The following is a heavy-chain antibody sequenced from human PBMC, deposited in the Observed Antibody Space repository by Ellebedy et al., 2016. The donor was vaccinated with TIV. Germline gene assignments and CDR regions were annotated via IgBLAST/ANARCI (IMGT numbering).Heavy chain of an antibody. CDR3: ARDSGGGDYLDY. Sequence: GESLKISXAASGFTFSSYAMSWVRQAPGKGLEWVSAISGSGGSTYYADSVKGRFTISRDNAKNSLYLQMNSLRAEDTAVYYCARDSGGGDYLDYWGQGTLVTVSS. CDR2: ISGSGGST. CDR1: GFTFSSYA. J-gene: IGHJ4*02. V-gene: IGHV3-23*01. D-gene: IGHD2-21*02.